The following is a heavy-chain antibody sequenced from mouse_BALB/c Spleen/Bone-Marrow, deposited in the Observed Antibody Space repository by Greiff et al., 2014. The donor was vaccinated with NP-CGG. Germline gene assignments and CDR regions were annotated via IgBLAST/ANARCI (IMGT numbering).Heavy chain of an antibody. CDR1: GFSLTSYG. D-gene: IGHD1-2*01. J-gene: IGHJ4*01. Sequence: VKLMESGRGLVAPSQSLSITCTVSGFSLTSYGVHWVRQPPGKGLEWLGVIWADGSTNYNSALMSRLSIRKDNSKSQVFLKMNSLQTDDTAMYYCARITTATGAMDYWGQGTSVTVSS. V-gene: IGHV2-9*02. CDR2: IWADGST. CDR3: ARITTATGAMDY.